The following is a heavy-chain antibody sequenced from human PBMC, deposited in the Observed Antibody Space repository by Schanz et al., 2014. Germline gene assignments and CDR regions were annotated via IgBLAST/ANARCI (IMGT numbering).Heavy chain of an antibody. CDR1: GFTFSTHA. V-gene: IGHV3-23*01. J-gene: IGHJ3*02. CDR2: ISDSGDTA. D-gene: IGHD3-10*01. Sequence: EMQLLESGGGLIQPGGSLRLSCAASGFTFSTHAMSWVRQAPGKGLEWVSLISDSGDTAYYADSVKGRFTISRDNSKNSLYLQMSSLRAEDTAVYYCAKGRFGELSAFDIWGQGTMVTVSS. CDR3: AKGRFGELSAFDI.